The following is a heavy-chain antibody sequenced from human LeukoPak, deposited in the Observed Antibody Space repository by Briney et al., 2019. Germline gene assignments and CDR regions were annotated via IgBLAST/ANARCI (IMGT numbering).Heavy chain of an antibody. CDR1: GGSISSYY. CDR2: IYYSGST. Sequence: PSETLSLTCTVSGGSISSYYWSWIRQPPGKGLEWIGYIYYSGSTNYNPSLKSRVTISVDTSKNQFSLKLSSVTAADTAVYYCARGGYYDSSGYYPDAFDIWGPGTMVTVSS. CDR3: ARGGYYDSSGYYPDAFDI. V-gene: IGHV4-59*01. D-gene: IGHD3-22*01. J-gene: IGHJ3*02.